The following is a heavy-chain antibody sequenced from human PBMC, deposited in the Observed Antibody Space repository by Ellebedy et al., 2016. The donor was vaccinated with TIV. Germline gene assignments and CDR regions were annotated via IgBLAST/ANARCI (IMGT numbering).Heavy chain of an antibody. CDR3: ARHQQLVQTIDAFDI. V-gene: IGHV4-39*01. D-gene: IGHD6-13*01. CDR2: IYYSGST. Sequence: SETLSLXXTVSGGSISSSSYYWGWIRQPPGKGLEWIGSIYYSGSTYYNPSLKSRVTISVDTSKNQFSLKLSSVTAADTAVYYCARHQQLVQTIDAFDIWGQGTMVTVSS. J-gene: IGHJ3*02. CDR1: GGSISSSSYY.